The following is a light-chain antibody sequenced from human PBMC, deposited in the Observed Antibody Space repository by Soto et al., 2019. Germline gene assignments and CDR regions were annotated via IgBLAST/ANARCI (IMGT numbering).Light chain of an antibody. V-gene: IGLV7-46*01. J-gene: IGLJ1*01. Sequence: AVVTQEPSLTVSPGGTVTLTCGSSTGAVTNGHYPYWFQQKPGQAPRTLIYDTTNRHSRTPARFSGSLLGGKAALTLSGAQPEDEAEYYCLLSYNGPYVFGTGTKVTVL. CDR1: TGAVTNGHY. CDR3: LLSYNGPYV. CDR2: DTT.